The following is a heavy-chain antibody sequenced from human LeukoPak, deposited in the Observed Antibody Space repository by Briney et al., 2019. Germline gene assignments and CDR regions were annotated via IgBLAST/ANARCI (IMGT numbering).Heavy chain of an antibody. CDR2: IYYSGST. D-gene: IGHD6-13*01. Sequence: PSETLSLTCTVSGGSISSYYWSWIRQAPGKGLEWIGYIYYSGSTNYNPSLKSRVTISVDTSKNQFSLKLSSVTAADTAVYYCARSAAAGTVFDYWGQGTLVTVSS. V-gene: IGHV4-59*08. J-gene: IGHJ4*02. CDR1: GGSISSYY. CDR3: ARSAAAGTVFDY.